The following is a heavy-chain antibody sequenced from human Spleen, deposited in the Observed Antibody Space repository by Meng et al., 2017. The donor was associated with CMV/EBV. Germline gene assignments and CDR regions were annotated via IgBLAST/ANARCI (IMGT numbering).Heavy chain of an antibody. CDR3: ARSFVQSDQLSFPYDS. J-gene: IGHJ4*02. Sequence: FTFRSNAIHWVRQAPGKGLEWVAVISYDGNNKYYADSVKGRFTISRDNSKNTLFLQMDSLTTEDTAIYYCARSFVQSDQLSFPYDSWGQGTLVTVSS. D-gene: IGHD3-16*02. CDR2: ISYDGNNK. V-gene: IGHV3-30*04. CDR1: FTFRSNA.